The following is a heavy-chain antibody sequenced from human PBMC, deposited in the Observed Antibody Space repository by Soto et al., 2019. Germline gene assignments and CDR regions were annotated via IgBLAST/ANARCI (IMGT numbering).Heavy chain of an antibody. Sequence: SETLSLTCAVYGGPFSGYYWSWIRQPPGKGLEWIGEINHSGSTNYNPSLKSRVTISVDTSKNQFSLKLSSVTAADTAVYYCARRSRITIFGVVQPRGYYFDYWGQGTLVTVSS. CDR1: GGPFSGYY. V-gene: IGHV4-34*01. J-gene: IGHJ4*02. CDR2: INHSGST. D-gene: IGHD3-3*01. CDR3: ARRSRITIFGVVQPRGYYFDY.